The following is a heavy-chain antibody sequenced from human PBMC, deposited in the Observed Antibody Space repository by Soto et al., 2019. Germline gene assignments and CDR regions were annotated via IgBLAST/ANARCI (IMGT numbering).Heavy chain of an antibody. CDR1: GYSFTSYW. V-gene: IGHV5-51*01. CDR2: IYPGDSDT. CDR3: ARLEKTSPPAKRYFQH. D-gene: IGHD2-2*01. J-gene: IGHJ1*01. Sequence: PGESLKISCKGSGYSFTSYWIGWVRQMPGEGLEWMGIIYPGDSDTRYSPSFQGQVTISADKSISTAYLQWSSLKASDTAMYYCARLEKTSPPAKRYFQHWGQGTLVTVSS.